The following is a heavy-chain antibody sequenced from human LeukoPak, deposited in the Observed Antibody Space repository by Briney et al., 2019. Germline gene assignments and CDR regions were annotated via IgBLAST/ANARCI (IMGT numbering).Heavy chain of an antibody. V-gene: IGHV4-38-2*01. D-gene: IGHD6-19*01. CDR1: GYSISSDCY. J-gene: IGHJ5*02. CDR2: IYHSGST. CDR3: ARNCTAMAGICNWFDP. Sequence: SETLSLTCAVSGYSISSDCYWGWIRQPPGKGLEWIGCIYHSGSTSYNPSLQSRVTISVDTSNNQFSLKLNSVTAADTAVYYCARNCTAMAGICNWFDPWGQGTLVTVSS.